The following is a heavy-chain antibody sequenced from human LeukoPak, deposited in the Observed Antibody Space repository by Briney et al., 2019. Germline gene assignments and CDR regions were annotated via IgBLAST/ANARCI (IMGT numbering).Heavy chain of an antibody. CDR1: GFTFNIYS. D-gene: IGHD3-22*01. CDR3: AKDIRYYDSSGILLDY. J-gene: IGHJ4*02. V-gene: IGHV3-21*01. Sequence: GGSLRLSCAASGFTFNIYSMNWVRQAPGKGLEWVSCISSGSTNIYYADSVRGRFTISRDNAKNSLYLQMNSLRAEDTAVYYCAKDIRYYDSSGILLDYWGQGTLVTVSS. CDR2: ISSGSTNI.